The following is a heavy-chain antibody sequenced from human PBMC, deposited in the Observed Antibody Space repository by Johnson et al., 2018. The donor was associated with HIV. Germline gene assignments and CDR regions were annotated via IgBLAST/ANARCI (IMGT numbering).Heavy chain of an antibody. Sequence: QVQLVESGGGVVQPGESLRLSCAASGFTFANYGMHWVRQAPGKGLEWVAFTAHDESITHYADYVKGRFTISRDNSKNTLYLQMGRLRVEDMAVYYCARDVASVYGSGDHAFDIWGQGTMVTVSS. CDR2: TAHDESIT. V-gene: IGHV3-30*02. CDR1: GFTFANYG. J-gene: IGHJ3*02. CDR3: ARDVASVYGSGDHAFDI. D-gene: IGHD3-10*01.